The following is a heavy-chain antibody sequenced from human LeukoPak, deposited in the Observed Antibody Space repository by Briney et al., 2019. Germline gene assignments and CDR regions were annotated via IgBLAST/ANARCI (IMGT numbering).Heavy chain of an antibody. Sequence: GGSLRLSCAASGFTFSSYAMSWVRQAPGKGLEWVSAISGSGGSTYYADSVKGRFTISRDNSKNTLYLQMNSLRAEDTAVYYCAKDPTAAAGTRVDHFDYWGQGTLVTVSS. CDR3: AKDPTAAAGTRVDHFDY. D-gene: IGHD6-13*01. J-gene: IGHJ4*02. CDR1: GFTFSSYA. CDR2: ISGSGGST. V-gene: IGHV3-23*01.